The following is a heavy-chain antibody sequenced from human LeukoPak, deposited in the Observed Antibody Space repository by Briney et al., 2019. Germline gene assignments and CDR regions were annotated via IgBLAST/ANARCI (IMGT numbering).Heavy chain of an antibody. CDR1: GFTFSSYG. D-gene: IGHD2-2*01. V-gene: IGHV3-30*03. CDR3: ARVGSSYCSSTSCRTFDY. CDR2: ISYDGSIE. J-gene: IGHJ4*02. Sequence: GGSLRLSCAASGFTFSSYGMHWVRQAPGKGLEWVAVISYDGSIEDYADSVKGRFTISRDNSKNTLYVQMNSLRAEDTSVYYCARVGSSYCSSTSCRTFDYWGQGTLVTVSS.